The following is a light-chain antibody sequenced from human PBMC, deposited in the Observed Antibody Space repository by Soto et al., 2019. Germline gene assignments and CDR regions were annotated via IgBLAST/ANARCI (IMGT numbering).Light chain of an antibody. J-gene: IGLJ1*01. CDR2: DVS. V-gene: IGLV2-14*01. CDR1: SNDIGGYSY. CDR3: SSFSVASPL. Sequence: QSVLTQPASMSGSPGQSVTISCAGTSNDIGGYSYVSWYQHHPGTAPKLIIYDVSSRPSGVSHRFSGSKSGNTASLTISGLQAEDEADYYCSSFSVASPLFGTGTKVTVL.